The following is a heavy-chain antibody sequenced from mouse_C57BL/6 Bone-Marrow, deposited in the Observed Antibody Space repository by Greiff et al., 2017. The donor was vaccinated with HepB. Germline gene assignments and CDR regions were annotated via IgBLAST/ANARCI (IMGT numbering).Heavy chain of an antibody. D-gene: IGHD1-1*01. Sequence: LKQPGAELVRPGTSVKLSCKASGYTFTSYWMHWVKQRPGQGLEWIGVIDPSDSYTNYNQKFKGKATLTVDTSSSTAYMQLSSLTSEDSAVYYCARDYGSSYGYWGQGTTLTVSS. CDR1: GYTFTSYW. CDR2: IDPSDSYT. V-gene: IGHV1-59*01. CDR3: ARDYGSSYGY. J-gene: IGHJ2*01.